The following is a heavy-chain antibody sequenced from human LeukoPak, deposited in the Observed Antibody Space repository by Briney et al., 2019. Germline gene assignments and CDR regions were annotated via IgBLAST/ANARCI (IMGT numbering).Heavy chain of an antibody. CDR1: GFTFNIFA. D-gene: IGHD1-14*01. Sequence: PGGSLRLSCAASGFTFNIFALAWVRQAPGQGLEWVSSISGSSGDKLYADSVKGRFTISRDNSKNTLYLQMNSLRVEDTAVYYCAKFKLPPTIREGFDHWDQGTLVTVSS. CDR3: AKFKLPPTIREGFDH. J-gene: IGHJ5*02. CDR2: ISGSSGDK. V-gene: IGHV3-23*01.